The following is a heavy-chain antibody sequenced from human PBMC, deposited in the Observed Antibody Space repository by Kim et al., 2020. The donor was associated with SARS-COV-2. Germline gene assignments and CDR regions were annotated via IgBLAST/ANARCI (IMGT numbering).Heavy chain of an antibody. CDR2: IKQDGSEK. V-gene: IGHV3-7*01. J-gene: IGHJ4*02. D-gene: IGHD6-13*01. Sequence: GGSLRLSCAASGFTFTNYWMSWVRQAPGKGLEWVANIKQDGSEKYYVDSVKGRFTISRDNAKNSLYMQMNSLRAEDTAVYYCARWYSSNRYRYFDSWGQG. CDR1: GFTFTNYW. CDR3: ARWYSSNRYRYFDS.